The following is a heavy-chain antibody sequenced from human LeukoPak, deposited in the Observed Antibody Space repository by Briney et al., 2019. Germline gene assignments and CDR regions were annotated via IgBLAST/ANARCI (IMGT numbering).Heavy chain of an antibody. J-gene: IGHJ4*02. D-gene: IGHD3-10*01. Sequence: GRSLRLSCAASGFSFRNHAMHWVRQAPGKGLEWVAVISYDGSNKYYVDSVKGRLTISRENSKNTLYLQMNSLRAEDTAVYYCAKPYYYGSRSYMDYWGQGTLVTVSS. CDR3: AKPYYYGSRSYMDY. CDR2: ISYDGSNK. V-gene: IGHV3-30-3*02. CDR1: GFSFRNHA.